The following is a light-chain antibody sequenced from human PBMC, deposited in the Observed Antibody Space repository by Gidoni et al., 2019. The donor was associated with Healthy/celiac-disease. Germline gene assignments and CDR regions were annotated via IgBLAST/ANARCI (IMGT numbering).Light chain of an antibody. V-gene: IGLV3-25*02. J-gene: IGLJ2*01. CDR1: ALPKQY. CDR2: KDR. CDR3: QSADSSGTVV. Sequence: SYELTQPPSVSVSPGQTARITCSGDALPKQYAYWYQQKPGQAPVLVIYKDREMPSGIPERFSGSSSGTTVTLTISGVQAEDEADYYCQSADSSGTVVFGGGTKLTVL.